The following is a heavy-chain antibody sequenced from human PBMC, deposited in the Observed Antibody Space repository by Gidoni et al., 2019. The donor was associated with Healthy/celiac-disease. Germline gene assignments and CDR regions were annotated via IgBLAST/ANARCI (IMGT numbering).Heavy chain of an antibody. J-gene: IGHJ4*02. CDR1: GFTFSSYA. CDR3: AKDFYYDSSGYYLAFDY. D-gene: IGHD3-22*01. CDR2: ISGSGGST. V-gene: IGHV3-23*01. Sequence: EVQLLESGGGLVQPGGSLRLSCAASGFTFSSYAMSWVRQAPGKGLEWVSAISGSGGSTDYADSVKGRFTISRDNSKNTLYLQMNSLRAEDTAVYYCAKDFYYDSSGYYLAFDYWGQGTLVTVSS.